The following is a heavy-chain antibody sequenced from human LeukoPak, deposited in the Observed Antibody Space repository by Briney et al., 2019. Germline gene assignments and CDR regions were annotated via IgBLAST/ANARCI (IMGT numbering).Heavy chain of an antibody. Sequence: GESLKISCKGSGYSFTSYWIGWVRQMPGKGLEWMGIIYPGDSDTRYSPSFQGQVTISADKSISTAYLQWSSLKASDTAMYYRARPGEQLVGPDAFDIWGQGTMVTVSS. CDR2: IYPGDSDT. V-gene: IGHV5-51*01. J-gene: IGHJ3*02. CDR1: GYSFTSYW. D-gene: IGHD6-6*01. CDR3: ARPGEQLVGPDAFDI.